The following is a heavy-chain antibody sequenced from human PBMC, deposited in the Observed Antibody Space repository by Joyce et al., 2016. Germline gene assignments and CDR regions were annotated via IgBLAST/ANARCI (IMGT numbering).Heavy chain of an antibody. Sequence: QVQLVESGGGVVQPGRSLRLSSAASGFTFSSYAMHWVRQAQGKGLEWVAVISYDGSIQYYADSVNGRFTISRDNSKNTLYLQMNSLRAEDTAVYYCAKDSNSCSGSSCYFHLDYWGQGTLVTVSS. CDR3: AKDSNSCSGSSCYFHLDY. V-gene: IGHV3-30*04. CDR1: GFTFSSYA. D-gene: IGHD2-15*01. J-gene: IGHJ4*02. CDR2: ISYDGSIQ.